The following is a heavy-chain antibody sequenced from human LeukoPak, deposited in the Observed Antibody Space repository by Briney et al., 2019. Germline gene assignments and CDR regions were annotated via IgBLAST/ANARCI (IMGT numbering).Heavy chain of an antibody. Sequence: ASVKVSCKASGYTFTSYDINWVRQATGQGLEWMGWMNPNSGNTGYAQKFQGRVTITRNTSISTAYMELSSLRSKDTAVYYCARGNMQQLVLSLFYHYYMDVWGKGTTVTVSS. CDR3: ARGNMQQLVLSLFYHYYMDV. CDR2: MNPNSGNT. CDR1: GYTFTSYD. D-gene: IGHD6-13*01. J-gene: IGHJ6*03. V-gene: IGHV1-8*03.